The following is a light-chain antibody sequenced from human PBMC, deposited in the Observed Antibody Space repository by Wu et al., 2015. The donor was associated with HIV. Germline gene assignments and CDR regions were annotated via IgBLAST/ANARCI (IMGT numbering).Light chain of an antibody. Sequence: VTYLRSLGTNTDLGPRLPRLVIYGASNRPTGIPARFSGSGSETDFTLTISSLEPEDFAVYYCQQRSNWPYTFGQGTKVEIK. CDR3: QQRSNWPYT. CDR2: GAS. CDR1: VTYL. V-gene: IGKV3-11*01. J-gene: IGKJ2*01.